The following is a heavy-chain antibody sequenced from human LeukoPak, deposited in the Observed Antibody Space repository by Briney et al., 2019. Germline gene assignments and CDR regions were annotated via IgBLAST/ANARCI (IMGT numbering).Heavy chain of an antibody. D-gene: IGHD3-10*01. J-gene: IGHJ3*01. V-gene: IGHV3-23*01. Sequence: LAGGSLRLSCAAAGFTFGIYAMSWVRQAPGKWRGWVSSISGSGGSTYYADSVKGRFTISRDNSKNTLYLQMNSLRAEDTAVYYCAKRLHMVRGTADWGQGTMVPVSS. CDR1: GFTFGIYA. CDR2: ISGSGGST. CDR3: AKRLHMVRGTAD.